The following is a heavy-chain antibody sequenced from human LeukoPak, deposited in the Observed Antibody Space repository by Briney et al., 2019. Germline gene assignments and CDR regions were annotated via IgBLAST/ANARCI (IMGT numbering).Heavy chain of an antibody. CDR3: ARALVVPAAVQPNWFDP. CDR2: IIPIFGTA. Sequence: SVKVSCKASGGTFISYAISWVRQAPGQGLEWMGVIIPIFGTANYAQKFQGRVTIAADESTSTAYMELSSLRSEDTAVYYCARALVVPAAVQPNWFDPWGQGTLVTVSS. J-gene: IGHJ5*02. D-gene: IGHD2-2*01. V-gene: IGHV1-69*01. CDR1: GGTFISYA.